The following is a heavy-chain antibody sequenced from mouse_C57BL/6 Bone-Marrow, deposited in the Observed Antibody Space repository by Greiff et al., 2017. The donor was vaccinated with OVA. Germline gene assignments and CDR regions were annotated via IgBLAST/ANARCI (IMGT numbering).Heavy chain of an antibody. CDR2: IDPSDSYT. V-gene: IGHV1-59*01. CDR1: GYTFTSYW. CDR3: AGLTPYFDY. D-gene: IGHD4-1*01. Sequence: QVQLQQPGAELVRPGTSVKLSCKASGYTFTSYWMHWVKQRPGQGLEWIGVIDPSDSYTNYNQKFKGKATLTVDTSSSTAYMQLSSLTSEDSAVYYCAGLTPYFDYWGQGTTLTVSS. J-gene: IGHJ2*01.